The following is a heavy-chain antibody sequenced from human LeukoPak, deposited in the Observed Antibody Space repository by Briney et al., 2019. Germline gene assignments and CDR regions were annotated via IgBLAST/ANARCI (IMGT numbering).Heavy chain of an antibody. CDR3: ARDFRIYGMDV. J-gene: IGHJ6*02. Sequence: GGSLRLSCAASGFTFSSYWMHWVRQAPGKGLVWVSRINSDGSSTSYADSVRGRFTISRDSAKNTLYLQMNSLRAEDTAVYYCARDFRIYGMDVWGQGTTVTVSS. CDR2: INSDGSST. V-gene: IGHV3-74*01. CDR1: GFTFSSYW.